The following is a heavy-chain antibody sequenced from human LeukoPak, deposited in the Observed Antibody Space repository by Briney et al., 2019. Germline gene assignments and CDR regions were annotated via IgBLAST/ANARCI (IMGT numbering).Heavy chain of an antibody. D-gene: IGHD3-10*01. CDR3: ARRFYYHGSGSYYKGSYYFDY. V-gene: IGHV4-34*01. Sequence: PSETLSLTCAVYGGSFSGYYWSWIRQPPGKGLEWIGEINHSGSTNYNPSLKSRVTISVDTSKNQFSLKLSSVTAADTAVYYCARRFYYHGSGSYYKGSYYFDYWGQGTLVTVSS. CDR2: INHSGST. J-gene: IGHJ4*02. CDR1: GGSFSGYY.